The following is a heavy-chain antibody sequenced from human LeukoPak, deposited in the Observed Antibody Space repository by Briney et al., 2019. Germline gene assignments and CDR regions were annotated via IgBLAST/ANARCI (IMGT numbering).Heavy chain of an antibody. D-gene: IGHD6-6*01. CDR2: FDPEDGET. J-gene: IGHJ5*02. CDR3: ATGRYSSSSLNWFDP. V-gene: IGHV1-24*01. Sequence: ASVKVSCKVSGYTLTELSMHWVRQAPGKGLEWMGGFDPEDGETIYAQKFQGRVTMTEDTSTDTAYMELSSLRSEDTAVHYCATGRYSSSSLNWFDPWGQGTLVTVSS. CDR1: GYTLTELS.